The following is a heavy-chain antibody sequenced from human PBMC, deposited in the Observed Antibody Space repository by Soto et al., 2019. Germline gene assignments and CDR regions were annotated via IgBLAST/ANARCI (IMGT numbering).Heavy chain of an antibody. CDR2: VYDNGRP. J-gene: IGHJ5*02. CDR3: VRTARQGAVAPHWFDR. D-gene: IGHD2-21*02. Sequence: PSETLSLTCTISGGSISVYYWSWIRQSPRQGLEWIGYVYDNGRPYYSPSLKSRVTISADTSKNQISLKLTPATAADTAVYYCVRTARQGAVAPHWFDRWGQGTQVTVSS. V-gene: IGHV4-59*01. CDR1: GGSISVYY.